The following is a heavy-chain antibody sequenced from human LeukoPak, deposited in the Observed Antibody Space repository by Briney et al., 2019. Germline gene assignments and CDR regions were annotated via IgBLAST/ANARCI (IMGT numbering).Heavy chain of an antibody. CDR3: ATYSGSYYSFRY. Sequence: GGSLRLSCAASGFTFSSYGMHWVRQAPGKGLEWVANIKQDGNDKYYVDSVKGRFTISRDNAKNSLYLQMNTLRAEDTAVYYCATYSGSYYSFRYWGQGTLVTVSS. D-gene: IGHD1-26*01. CDR1: GFTFSSYG. V-gene: IGHV3-7*01. CDR2: IKQDGNDK. J-gene: IGHJ4*02.